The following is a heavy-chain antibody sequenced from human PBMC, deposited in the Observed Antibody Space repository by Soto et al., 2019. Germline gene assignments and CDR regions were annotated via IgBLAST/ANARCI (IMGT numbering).Heavy chain of an antibody. J-gene: IGHJ4*02. CDR2: INPNSGGT. CDR1: GYTFTGYY. D-gene: IGHD3-16*02. Sequence: QVQLVQSGAEVKNPGASVKVSCKASGYTFTGYYMHWVRQAPGQGLEWMGWINPNSGGTNYAQKFQGWVTMTRDTSISTAYMELSRLRSDDTAVYYCARSTPTSYYDYVWGSYRPFDYWGQGTMVTVSS. V-gene: IGHV1-2*04. CDR3: ARSTPTSYYDYVWGSYRPFDY.